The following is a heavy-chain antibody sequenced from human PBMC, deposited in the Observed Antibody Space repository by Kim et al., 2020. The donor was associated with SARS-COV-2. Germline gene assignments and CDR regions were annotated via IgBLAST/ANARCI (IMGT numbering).Heavy chain of an antibody. CDR3: ASIYCSSTSCYRTGTYGMDV. J-gene: IGHJ6*02. D-gene: IGHD2-2*01. V-gene: IGHV1-69*04. Sequence: SVKVSCKASGGTFSSYAISWVRQAPGQGLEWMGRIIPILGIANYAQKFQGRVTITADKSTSTAYMELSSLRSEETAVYYCASIYCSSTSCYRTGTYGMDVWGQGTTVTVSS. CDR2: IIPILGIA. CDR1: GGTFSSYA.